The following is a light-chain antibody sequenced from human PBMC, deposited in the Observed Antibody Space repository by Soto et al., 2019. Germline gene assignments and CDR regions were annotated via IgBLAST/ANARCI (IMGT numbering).Light chain of an antibody. CDR3: QQYNNWQIT. CDR2: GAS. J-gene: IGKJ5*01. Sequence: EIVMTQSPATLSVSPGERATLSCSASQRVSSNLAWYQQKPGQAPRLLIYGASTRATGIPARFSGSGSGTEFTLTISRLQSEDFAVYYCQQYNNWQITLGQGTRLEIK. V-gene: IGKV3-15*01. CDR1: QRVSSN.